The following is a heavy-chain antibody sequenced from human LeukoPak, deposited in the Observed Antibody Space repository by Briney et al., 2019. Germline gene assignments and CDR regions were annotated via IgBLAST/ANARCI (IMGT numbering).Heavy chain of an antibody. V-gene: IGHV1-18*01. CDR1: GYTFTSYG. CDR3: ARAEVVVVPAAMGYYYYYMDV. CDR2: ISAYNGNT. Sequence: ASVKVSCKASGYTFTSYGITWVRQAPGQGLEWMGWISAYNGNTNYAQKLQGRVTMTTDTSTSTAYMELRSLRSDDTAVYYCARAEVVVVPAAMGYYYYYMDVWGKGTTVTISS. J-gene: IGHJ6*03. D-gene: IGHD2-2*01.